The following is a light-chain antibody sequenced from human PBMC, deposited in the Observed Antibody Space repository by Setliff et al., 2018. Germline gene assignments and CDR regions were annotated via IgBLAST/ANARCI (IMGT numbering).Light chain of an antibody. CDR2: EVK. Sequence: QSALTQPPSASGSPGQSVTISCTGTSLYFGRYDYVSWYPQHPGEPPKLLLYEVKKRPSGVPDRFSGSKSGNTASLTVSGLQADDEADYYCSSHGGSNNWSVFGTGTKVTVL. V-gene: IGLV2-8*01. CDR1: SLYFGRYDY. CDR3: SSHGGSNNWSV. J-gene: IGLJ1*01.